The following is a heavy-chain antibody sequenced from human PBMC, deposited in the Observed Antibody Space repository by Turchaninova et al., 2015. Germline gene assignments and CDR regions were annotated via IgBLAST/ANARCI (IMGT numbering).Heavy chain of an antibody. V-gene: IGHV2-5*02. D-gene: IGHD6-13*01. Sequence: QITLKESGPTLVKPTQTFTLTCTFSGFSLSTSGVGVGWLRQPPGQALAWLALIYWDDNQRISPSLQRRLPLPNGPLKNQLVLTITNMDPVDTATYYCAHSQPVRGEAFDIWGQGTMVTGSS. CDR1: GFSLSTSGVG. CDR2: IYWDDNQ. J-gene: IGHJ3*02. CDR3: AHSQPVRGEAFDI.